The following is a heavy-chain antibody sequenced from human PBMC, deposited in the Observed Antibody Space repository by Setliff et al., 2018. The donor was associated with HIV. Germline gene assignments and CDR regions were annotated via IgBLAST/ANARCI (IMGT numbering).Heavy chain of an antibody. D-gene: IGHD3-22*01. V-gene: IGHV3-9*03. CDR3: ARHGEYNYDMSFHY. CDR2: ISWNTGHI. J-gene: IGHJ4*02. Sequence: PGGSLRLSCAASGFSFDDYAMHWVRQAPGKGLEWVSGISWNTGHIGYADSVKGRFTISRDNAKNSLYLQMNSLRAEDMAMYFCARHGEYNYDMSFHYWGQGTLVTVSS. CDR1: GFSFDDYA.